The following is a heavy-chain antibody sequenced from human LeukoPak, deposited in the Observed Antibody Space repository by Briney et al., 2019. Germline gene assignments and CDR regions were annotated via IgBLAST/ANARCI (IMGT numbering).Heavy chain of an antibody. V-gene: IGHV3-74*01. Sequence: GGSLRLSCAASGCTFSSYWMHWVRQAPGKGLVWVSRISTDGSSTNSADSVKGGLTISRDNAKNTLYLQMNSLRAEDTAVYYCVREYSSSSGRAFDIWGQGTMVTVSP. CDR3: VREYSSSSGRAFDI. J-gene: IGHJ3*02. CDR1: GCTFSSYW. CDR2: ISTDGSST. D-gene: IGHD6-6*01.